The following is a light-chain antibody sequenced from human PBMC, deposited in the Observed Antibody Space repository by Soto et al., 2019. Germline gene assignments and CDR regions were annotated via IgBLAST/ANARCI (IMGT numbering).Light chain of an antibody. CDR3: QQYSKWPLT. Sequence: EIVMTQSPATLSVSPGERATLSCRASQSVSSYLAWYQQKRGQAPRLLIYSASTRATGIPARFSGSGSGTEFILTISSLQSEDFAVYYCQQYSKWPLTFGGGTKVDIK. J-gene: IGKJ4*01. V-gene: IGKV3-15*01. CDR1: QSVSSY. CDR2: SAS.